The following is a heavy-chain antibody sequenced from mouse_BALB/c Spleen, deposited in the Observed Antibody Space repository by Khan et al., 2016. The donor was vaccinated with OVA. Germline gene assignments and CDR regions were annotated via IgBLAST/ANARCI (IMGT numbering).Heavy chain of an antibody. Sequence: QVQLQQSGPGLVAPSQSLSITCTVSGFSLSRYNIHWVRQPPGKGLEWLGMIWGGGGTDYNSNLKSRLSISKDNSQSQVFLKMNSMQTDDTAMYYCARGYYRYDGYYAMDYWGQGTSVTVSS. CDR2: IWGGGGT. CDR1: GFSLSRYN. J-gene: IGHJ4*01. V-gene: IGHV2-6-4*01. D-gene: IGHD2-14*01. CDR3: ARGYYRYDGYYAMDY.